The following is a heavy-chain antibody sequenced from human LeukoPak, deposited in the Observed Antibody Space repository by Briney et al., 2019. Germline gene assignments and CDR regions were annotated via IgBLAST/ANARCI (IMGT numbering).Heavy chain of an antibody. Sequence: GSLRLSCAASGFTFSSYAMSWIRQPPGKGLEWIGSIYYSGSTYYNPSLKSRVTISVDTSKNQFSLKLSSVTAADTAVYYCAEYQLLKDAFDIWGQGTMVTVSS. V-gene: IGHV4-39*01. D-gene: IGHD2-2*01. CDR1: GFTFSSYA. CDR3: AEYQLLKDAFDI. J-gene: IGHJ3*02. CDR2: IYYSGST.